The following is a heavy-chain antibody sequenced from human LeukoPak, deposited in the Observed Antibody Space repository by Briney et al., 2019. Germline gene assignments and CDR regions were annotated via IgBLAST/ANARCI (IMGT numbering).Heavy chain of an antibody. CDR2: ISWNSGSI. CDR3: AKGYCSSTSCYPFDY. CDR1: GFTFDDYA. V-gene: IGHV3-9*03. D-gene: IGHD2-2*01. J-gene: IGHJ4*02. Sequence: GGSLRLSCAASGFTFDDYAMHWVRQAPRKGLEWVSGISWNSGSIGYADSVKGRFTISRDNAKNSLYLQMNSLRAEDMALYYCAKGYCSSTSCYPFDYWGQGTLVTVSS.